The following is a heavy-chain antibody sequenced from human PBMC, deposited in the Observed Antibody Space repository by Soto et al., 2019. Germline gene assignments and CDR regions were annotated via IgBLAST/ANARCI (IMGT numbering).Heavy chain of an antibody. CDR2: IIPIFGTA. V-gene: IGHV1-69*06. CDR1: GGTFSSYA. D-gene: IGHD2-15*01. Sequence: QVQLVQSGAEVKKPGSSVKVSCKASGGTFSSYAISWVRQAPGQGLEWMGGIIPIFGTANYAQKLQGRVTITADKSTSTAYMGVSSLGSEDTAVYYCARTFVVVVAAGPPHGMYVWGQGTTVTVS. CDR3: ARTFVVVVAAGPPHGMYV. J-gene: IGHJ6*02.